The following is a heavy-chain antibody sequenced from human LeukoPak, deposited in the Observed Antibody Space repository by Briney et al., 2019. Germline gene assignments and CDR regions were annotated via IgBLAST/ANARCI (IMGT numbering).Heavy chain of an antibody. CDR1: GFPLPTYR. CDR3: ATDRKVGTWDPRFDY. Sequence: GGSLSCSCAAPGFPLPTYRLTRVPQPPGNRPYWVGNINQGGSETNYVDSVKGRFSISRDNAKTSLYLQMNSLRAEDTAVYYCATDRKVGTWDPRFDYWGQGALVTVSS. D-gene: IGHD4-23*01. V-gene: IGHV3-7*01. CDR2: INQGGSET. J-gene: IGHJ4*02.